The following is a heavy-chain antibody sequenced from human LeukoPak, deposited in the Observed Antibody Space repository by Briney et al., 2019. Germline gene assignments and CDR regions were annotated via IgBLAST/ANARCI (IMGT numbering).Heavy chain of an antibody. D-gene: IGHD1-26*01. CDR1: GDSISSYY. J-gene: IGHJ4*02. CDR2: IYYSGST. Sequence: PSETLSLTCTVSGDSISSYYWSWLRQPPGKGLEWIGYIYYSGSTNYNPSLKSRVTISVDTSKNQFSLKLSSVTAADTAVYYCARSYSGYFDYWGQGTLVTVSS. V-gene: IGHV4-59*01. CDR3: ARSYSGYFDY.